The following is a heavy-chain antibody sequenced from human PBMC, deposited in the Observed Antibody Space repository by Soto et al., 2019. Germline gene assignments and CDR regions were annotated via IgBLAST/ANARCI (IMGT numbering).Heavy chain of an antibody. J-gene: IGHJ4*02. D-gene: IGHD3-22*01. CDR3: AREGGPITMIVKDFDY. CDR2: ISYDGSNK. Sequence: GGSLRLSCAASGFTFSSYAMHWVRQAPGKGLEWVAVISYDGSNKYYADSVKGRFTISRDNSKNTLYLQMNSLRAEDTAVYYCAREGGPITMIVKDFDYWGQGTLVTVSS. CDR1: GFTFSSYA. V-gene: IGHV3-30-3*01.